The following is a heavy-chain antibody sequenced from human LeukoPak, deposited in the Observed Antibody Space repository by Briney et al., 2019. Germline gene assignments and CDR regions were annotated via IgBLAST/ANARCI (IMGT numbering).Heavy chain of an antibody. CDR1: GGSISSYY. V-gene: IGHV4-59*01. CDR2: LYYSGST. CDR3: ARMYYDNFWGSYRPLXFXY. Sequence: SETLSLTCTVSGGSISSYYWSWIRQPPGKGLEWIGYLYYSGSTNYNPSLQSRVSISADTSKNQFSLKLSSVTAADTAVYYCARMYYDNFWGSYRPLXFXYXXXXTLVTVS. D-gene: IGHD3-16*02. J-gene: IGHJ4*02.